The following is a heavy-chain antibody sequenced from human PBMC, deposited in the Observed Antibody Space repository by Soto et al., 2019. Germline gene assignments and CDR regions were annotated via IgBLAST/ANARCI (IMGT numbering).Heavy chain of an antibody. CDR2: INPSGGST. D-gene: IGHD3-9*01. J-gene: IGHJ4*02. CDR1: GYTFTSYY. V-gene: IGHV1-46*01. CDR3: ARDEILRYFDWFGSKFDY. Sequence: ASVKVSCKASGYTFTSYYMHWVRQAPGQGLEWMGIINPSGGSTSYAQKFQGRVTMTRDTSTSTVYTELSSLRSEDTAVYYCARDEILRYFDWFGSKFDYWGQGTLVTVSS.